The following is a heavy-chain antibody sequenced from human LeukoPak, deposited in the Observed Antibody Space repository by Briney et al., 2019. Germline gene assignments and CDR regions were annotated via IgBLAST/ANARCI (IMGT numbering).Heavy chain of an antibody. D-gene: IGHD4-23*01. CDR3: TRVSYVGNLDY. J-gene: IGHJ4*02. CDR2: IRSKACGGTT. CDR1: GFTFGDYA. Sequence: PGGSLRLSCTASGFTFGDYAMSWFRQAPGKGLEWVGFIRSKACGGTTEYAASVKGRFTISTDDSKSIAYLQMNSLKTEDTAVYYCTRVSYVGNLDYWGQGTLVTVSS. V-gene: IGHV3-49*03.